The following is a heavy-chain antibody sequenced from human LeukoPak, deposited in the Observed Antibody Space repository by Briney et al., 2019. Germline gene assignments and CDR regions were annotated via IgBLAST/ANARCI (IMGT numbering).Heavy chain of an antibody. Sequence: PGGSLRLSCAASGFTFSSYEMNWVRQAPGKGLEWVSYISSSGSTIYYADSVKGRFTISRDNAKNSLYLQMNSLRAEDTAVYYCARARIAAAGTVRGVFDYWGQRTLVTVSS. D-gene: IGHD6-13*01. CDR2: ISSSGSTI. J-gene: IGHJ4*02. CDR1: GFTFSSYE. CDR3: ARARIAAAGTVRGVFDY. V-gene: IGHV3-48*03.